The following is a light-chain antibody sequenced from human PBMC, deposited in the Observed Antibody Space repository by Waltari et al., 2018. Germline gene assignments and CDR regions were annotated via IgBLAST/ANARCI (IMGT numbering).Light chain of an antibody. CDR1: ESVLYSSNNKNH. Sequence: DIVMTQSPESLAVSLGERVTINYKSSESVLYSSNNKNHLAWYQQKPGQPPKLLLYWASTRESGVPDRFSGSGSETDFTLTVTSLQAEDVAVYYCQQYYSTPLTFGGGTKVEI. CDR2: WAS. V-gene: IGKV4-1*01. CDR3: QQYYSTPLT. J-gene: IGKJ4*01.